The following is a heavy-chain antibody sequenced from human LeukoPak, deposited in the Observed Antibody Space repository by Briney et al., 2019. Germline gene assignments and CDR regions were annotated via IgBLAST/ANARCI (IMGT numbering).Heavy chain of an antibody. Sequence: SETLSLTCAVSGGSISSSNWWSWVRQPPGKGLEWIGEIYHSGSTNYNPSLKSRVTISVDKSKNQFSLKLSSVTAADTAVYYCARLHYEFWSGYYFGWFDPWGQGTLVTVSS. V-gene: IGHV4-4*02. D-gene: IGHD3-3*01. J-gene: IGHJ5*02. CDR3: ARLHYEFWSGYYFGWFDP. CDR1: GGSISSSNW. CDR2: IYHSGST.